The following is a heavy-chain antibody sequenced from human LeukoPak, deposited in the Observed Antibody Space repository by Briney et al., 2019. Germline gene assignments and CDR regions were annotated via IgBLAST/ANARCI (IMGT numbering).Heavy chain of an antibody. Sequence: GGSLRLSCAASGFTFSNYGMHWVRQAPVKGLDWVAVISYDGSNKYYADSVKGRFTISRDNSKNTLYLQMNSLRAEDTAVYYCAKDLNGDYVGINWFDPWGQGTLVTASS. CDR3: AKDLNGDYVGINWFDP. J-gene: IGHJ5*02. CDR2: ISYDGSNK. V-gene: IGHV3-30*18. CDR1: GFTFSNYG. D-gene: IGHD4-17*01.